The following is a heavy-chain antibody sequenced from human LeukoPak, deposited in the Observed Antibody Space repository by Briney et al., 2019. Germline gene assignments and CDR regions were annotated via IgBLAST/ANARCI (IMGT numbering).Heavy chain of an antibody. CDR1: GFTFDDYG. D-gene: IGHD3-10*01. J-gene: IGHJ4*02. CDR3: ATTYYYGSGSYRLGAY. Sequence: PGGSLRLSCAASGFTFDDYGMSWVRQAPGKGLEWVSGINWNGGSTGYADSVKGRFTISRDNSKNTLYLQMNSLRAEDTALYYCATTYYYGSGSYRLGAYWGQGTLVTVSS. V-gene: IGHV3-20*04. CDR2: INWNGGST.